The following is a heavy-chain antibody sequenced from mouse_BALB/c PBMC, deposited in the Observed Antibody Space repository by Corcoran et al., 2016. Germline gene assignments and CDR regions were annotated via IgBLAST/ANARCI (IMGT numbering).Heavy chain of an antibody. CDR2: INTYTGEP. CDR3: ASWLLRYYAMDY. CDR1: GYTFTNYG. V-gene: IGHV9-1*02. D-gene: IGHD2-3*01. Sequence: QIQLVQSGPELKKPGETVKISCKASGYTFTNYGMNWVKQAPGKGLKWMGWINTYTGEPTYADDFKGRFAFSLETSASTAYLQINNLKNEDMATYFFASWLLRYYAMDYWGQGTSVTVSS. J-gene: IGHJ4*01.